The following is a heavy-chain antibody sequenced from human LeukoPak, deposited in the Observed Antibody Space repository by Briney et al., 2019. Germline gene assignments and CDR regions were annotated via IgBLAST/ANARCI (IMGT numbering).Heavy chain of an antibody. CDR2: INHSGST. D-gene: IGHD3-10*01. CDR1: GGPFSGYY. J-gene: IGHJ4*02. Sequence: PSETLSLTCAVYGGPFSGYYWSWIRQPPGKGLEWIGEINHSGSTNYNPSLKSRVTISVDTSKNQFSLKLSSVTAADTAVYYCARGGRRYGSGSYYSASFDYWGQGTLVTVSS. V-gene: IGHV4-34*01. CDR3: ARGGRRYGSGSYYSASFDY.